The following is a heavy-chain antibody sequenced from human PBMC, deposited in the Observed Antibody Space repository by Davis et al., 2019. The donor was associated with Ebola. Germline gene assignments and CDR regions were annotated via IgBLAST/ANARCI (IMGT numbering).Heavy chain of an antibody. Sequence: GESLKISCAASAFTFSNYWMYWVRQAPGEGLMCVSRINSDGTFTTYADSVKGRFTISRDNAKNTLYLQMDSLRAEDTAVYYCAKATGYSTPLSSDYWGQGTLVTVSS. CDR2: INSDGTFT. CDR3: AKATGYSTPLSSDY. V-gene: IGHV3-74*01. CDR1: AFTFSNYW. J-gene: IGHJ4*02. D-gene: IGHD6-13*01.